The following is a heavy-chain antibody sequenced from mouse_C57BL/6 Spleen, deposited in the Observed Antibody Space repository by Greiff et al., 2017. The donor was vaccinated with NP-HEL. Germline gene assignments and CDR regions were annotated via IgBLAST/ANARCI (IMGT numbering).Heavy chain of an antibody. Sequence: EVMLVESGGGLVKPGGSLKLSCAASGFTFSSYAMSWVRQTPEKRLEWVATISDGGSYTYYPDNVKGRFTISRDNAKNNLYLQLSHLKSEDTAMYYCARDHYAYAMDYWGQGTSVTVSS. CDR2: ISDGGSYT. CDR1: GFTFSSYA. D-gene: IGHD1-2*01. V-gene: IGHV5-4*01. CDR3: ARDHYAYAMDY. J-gene: IGHJ4*01.